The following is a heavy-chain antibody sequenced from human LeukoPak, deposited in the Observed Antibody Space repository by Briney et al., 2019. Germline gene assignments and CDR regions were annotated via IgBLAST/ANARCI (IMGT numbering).Heavy chain of an antibody. D-gene: IGHD2-21*01. CDR3: ARDALLTAHFDY. CDR2: VSASSDI. J-gene: IGHJ4*02. CDR1: GFTFSSYT. V-gene: IGHV3-48*02. Sequence: GGSLRLSCAASGFTFSSYTMNWVRQAPGKGLQWVSTVSASSDIHYSDSVKGRFTISRDNARNSLYLQMNSLRDEDTAVYYCARDALLTAHFDYWGQGTLVTVSS.